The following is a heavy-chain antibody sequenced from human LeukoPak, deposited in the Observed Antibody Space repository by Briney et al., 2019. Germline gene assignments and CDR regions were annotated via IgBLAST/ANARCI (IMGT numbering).Heavy chain of an antibody. J-gene: IGHJ5*02. Sequence: SETLSLTCAVYGGSFSGYYWSWIRQPPGKGLEWIGEINHSGSTNYNPSLKSRVTISVDTSKNQFSLKLSSVTAADTAVYYCARGLMVRGVIYDPWGQGTLVTVSS. CDR2: INHSGST. CDR3: ARGLMVRGVIYDP. D-gene: IGHD3-10*01. CDR1: GGSFSGYY. V-gene: IGHV4-34*01.